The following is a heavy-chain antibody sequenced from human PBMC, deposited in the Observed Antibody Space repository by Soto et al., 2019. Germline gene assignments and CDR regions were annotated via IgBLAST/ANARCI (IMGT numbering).Heavy chain of an antibody. CDR3: AGSFISGWFTWFDP. Sequence: PSETLSLTCAVSGGSINNSNWWSWVRQPPGKGLEWIGEIYHSGSTNYNPSLKSRVTISIDKSKSQFSLTLNSVIAADTAVYYCAGSFISGWFTWFDPWGQGILVTVSS. CDR1: GGSINNSNW. J-gene: IGHJ5*02. CDR2: IYHSGST. V-gene: IGHV4-4*02. D-gene: IGHD6-19*01.